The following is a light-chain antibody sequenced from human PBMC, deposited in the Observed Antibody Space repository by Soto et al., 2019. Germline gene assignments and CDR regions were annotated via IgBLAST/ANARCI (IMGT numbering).Light chain of an antibody. CDR1: QSISSY. J-gene: IGKJ3*01. CDR2: AAS. Sequence: DIQMTQSPSSLSASAGDRVTITCRASQSISSYLNWYQQKPGKAPKLLIYAASNLQSEVPSRFSGSGSGTDFNLTISSLQPEDFATYFCQQSSMTPFTFGPGTKVEIK. CDR3: QQSSMTPFT. V-gene: IGKV1-39*01.